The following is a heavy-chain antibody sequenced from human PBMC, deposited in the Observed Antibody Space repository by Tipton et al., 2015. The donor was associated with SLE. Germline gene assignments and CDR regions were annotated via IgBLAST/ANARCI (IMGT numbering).Heavy chain of an antibody. CDR2: VSYNGDQT. CDR1: GFAVGTYA. CDR3: AGARSNTWHNFDF. D-gene: IGHD2/OR15-2a*01. Sequence: SLRLSCGASGFAVGTYAMHWVRLAPGKGLQWVAIVSYNGDQTHYADSVKGRFTISRDNAKNTVFLQMESLRAEDTAAYYCAGARSNTWHNFDFWGHGTLVTVSS. V-gene: IGHV3-30*03. J-gene: IGHJ4*01.